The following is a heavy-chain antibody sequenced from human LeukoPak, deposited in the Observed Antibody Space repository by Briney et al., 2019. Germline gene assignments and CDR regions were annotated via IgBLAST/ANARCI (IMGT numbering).Heavy chain of an antibody. CDR1: GFTFSSYG. Sequence: GGSLRLSCAASGFTFSSYGMSWVRQAPGKGLEWVSAISGSGGSTYYADSVKGRFTISRDNSKNTLYLQMNSLRVEDTAVYYCARGIVLAGNVDYWGQGTLVTVSS. D-gene: IGHD6-19*01. CDR2: ISGSGGST. V-gene: IGHV3-23*01. J-gene: IGHJ4*02. CDR3: ARGIVLAGNVDY.